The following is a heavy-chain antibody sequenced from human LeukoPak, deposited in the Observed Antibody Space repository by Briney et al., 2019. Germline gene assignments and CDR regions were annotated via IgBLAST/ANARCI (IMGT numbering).Heavy chain of an antibody. D-gene: IGHD2-15*01. V-gene: IGHV3-23*01. J-gene: IGHJ4*02. Sequence: GGSLRLSCAASGFTFSSYEMNWVRQAPGKGLEWVSTISGSGGSTYYADSVKGRFTISRDNSKNTLYLQMNSLRAEDTALYYCAKDGGGYTKPFDYWGQGALVTVSS. CDR2: ISGSGGST. CDR1: GFTFSSYE. CDR3: AKDGGGYTKPFDY.